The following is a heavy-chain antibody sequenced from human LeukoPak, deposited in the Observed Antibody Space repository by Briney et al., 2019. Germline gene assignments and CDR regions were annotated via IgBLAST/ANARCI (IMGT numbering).Heavy chain of an antibody. CDR3: ARIALHVDV. J-gene: IGHJ6*04. CDR2: IYYSGST. V-gene: IGHV4-39*07. CDR1: GGSISSSSYY. Sequence: SETLSLTCTVSGGSISSSSYYWGWIRQPPGKGLEWIGSIYYSGSTYYNPSLKSRVTISVDTSKNQFSLKLSSVTAADTAVYYCARIALHVDVWGKGTTVTVSS.